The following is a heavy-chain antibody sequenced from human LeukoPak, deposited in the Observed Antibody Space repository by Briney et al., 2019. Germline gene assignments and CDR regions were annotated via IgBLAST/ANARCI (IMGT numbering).Heavy chain of an antibody. CDR2: INHSGST. D-gene: IGHD6-13*01. V-gene: IGHV4-34*01. CDR3: ARGDSSSLGY. J-gene: IGHJ4*02. Sequence: SETLSLTCAVYGVSFSGYYWSWIRQPPGKGLEWIGEINHSGSTNYNPSLKSRVTISVDTSKNQFSLKLRSVTAADTAVYYCARGDSSSLGYWGQGTLVTVSS. CDR1: GVSFSGYY.